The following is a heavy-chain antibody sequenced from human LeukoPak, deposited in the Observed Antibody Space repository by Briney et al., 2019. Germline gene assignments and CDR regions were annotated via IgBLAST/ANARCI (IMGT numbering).Heavy chain of an antibody. D-gene: IGHD5-24*01. CDR2: IYSGDST. CDR1: GFTVSSNY. V-gene: IGHV3-53*01. J-gene: IGHJ4*02. CDR3: ARDPAGRDGYKGFDY. Sequence: PGGSLRLSCAASGFTVSSNYMTWVRQAPGKGLEWVSVIYSGDSTYYADSVKGRFTISRDNSKNTLYLQMNSLRAEDTAVYYCARDPAGRDGYKGFDYWGQGTLVTVSS.